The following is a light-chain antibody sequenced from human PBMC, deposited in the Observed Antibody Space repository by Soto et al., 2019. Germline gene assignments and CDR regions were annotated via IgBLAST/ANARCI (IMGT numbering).Light chain of an antibody. J-gene: IGKJ1*01. CDR1: QTISRY. CDR2: SAS. V-gene: IGKV1-39*01. Sequence: DIQMTQSPSSLSASVGDRVTITCRASQTISRYLNWYQQRPGKAPNLLIYSASSLQSGVPSRFSGSGSGTDFTLTISSLQSEDFAVYHCQHYNSWPRTWTFGQGTKVDI. CDR3: QHYNSWPRTWT.